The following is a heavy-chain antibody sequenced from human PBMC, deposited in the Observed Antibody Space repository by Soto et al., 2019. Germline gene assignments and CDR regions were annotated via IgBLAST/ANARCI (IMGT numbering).Heavy chain of an antibody. CDR2: MYSGGST. V-gene: IGHV3-66*01. CDR1: GFTVSSNY. J-gene: IGHJ6*02. CDR3: ARDRIPTGMDV. Sequence: EVQLVESGGGLVQPGGSLRLSCAASGFTVSSNYMSWVRQAPGKGLEWVSVMYSGGSTYYADSVKGRFTISRDNSKNTLYLQMNSLRAEDTAVYYCARDRIPTGMDVWGQGTTVTVSS.